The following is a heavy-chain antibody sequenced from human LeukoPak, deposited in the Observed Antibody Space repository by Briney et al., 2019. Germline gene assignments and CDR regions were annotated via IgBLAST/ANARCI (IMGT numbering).Heavy chain of an antibody. CDR2: IYYSGLT. CDR1: GGSISSYY. CDR3: ARDHGTLRVMGWFDP. D-gene: IGHD1-14*01. J-gene: IGHJ5*02. Sequence: SETLSLTCTVSGGSISSYYWSWIRQPPGKGLEWIGYIYYSGLTQYNPSLKSRVTISIDTSKNQFSLKLSSVTAADTAMYYCARDHGTLRVMGWFDPWGQGTLVTVSS. V-gene: IGHV4-59*12.